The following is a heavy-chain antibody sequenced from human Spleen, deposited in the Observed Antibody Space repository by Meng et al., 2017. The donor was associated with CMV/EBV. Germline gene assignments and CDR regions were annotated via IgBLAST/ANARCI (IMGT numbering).Heavy chain of an antibody. V-gene: IGHV3-30*04. J-gene: IGHJ3*02. D-gene: IGHD6-13*01. Sequence: GGSLRLSCAASGFTFSSYAMHWVRQAPGKGLEWVAVISYDGSNKYYADSVKVRFTISRDNSKNTLYLQMNSLRAEDTAVYYCARDKEFGYSSSFGAFDIWGQGTMVTVSS. CDR2: ISYDGSNK. CDR1: GFTFSSYA. CDR3: ARDKEFGYSSSFGAFDI.